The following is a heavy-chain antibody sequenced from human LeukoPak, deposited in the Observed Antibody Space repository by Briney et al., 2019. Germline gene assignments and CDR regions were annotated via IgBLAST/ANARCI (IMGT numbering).Heavy chain of an antibody. CDR3: ARDGGFTMFLAFDI. J-gene: IGHJ3*02. Sequence: GGSLRLSCAASGFTFSSYAMSWVRQAPGKGLEWVSDISGSGGSTYYADSVRGRFTISRDNSKNTLYLQMNSLRAEDTAVYYCARDGGFTMFLAFDIWGQGTMVTVSS. CDR1: GFTFSSYA. D-gene: IGHD3-10*02. V-gene: IGHV3-23*01. CDR2: ISGSGGST.